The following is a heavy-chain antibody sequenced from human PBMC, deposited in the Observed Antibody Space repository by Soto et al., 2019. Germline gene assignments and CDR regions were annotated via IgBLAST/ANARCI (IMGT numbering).Heavy chain of an antibody. CDR3: ARKRSITMVRGVIITSPYFDY. D-gene: IGHD3-10*01. CDR2: INHSGST. CDR1: GGSFSGYY. J-gene: IGHJ4*02. V-gene: IGHV4-34*01. Sequence: QVQLQQWGAGLLKPSETLSLTCAVYGGSFSGYYWSWIRQPPGKGLEWIGEINHSGSTNYNPSLKXXVTRSVDTSKXXFXLXXSSVTAADTAVYYCARKRSITMVRGVIITSPYFDYWGQGTLVTVSS.